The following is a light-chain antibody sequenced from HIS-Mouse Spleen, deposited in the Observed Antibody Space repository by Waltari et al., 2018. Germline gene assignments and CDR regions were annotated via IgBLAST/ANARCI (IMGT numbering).Light chain of an antibody. Sequence: SYELTQPPSVSVSPGQTARITCSGDALPKQSAYGYQQKPGQAPVLVIYKDSERPSGIPERFYGSSSGTTVTLTISGVQAEDEADYYCQSADSSGTYVVFGGGTKLTVL. CDR1: ALPKQS. V-gene: IGLV3-25*03. CDR3: QSADSSGTYVV. CDR2: KDS. J-gene: IGLJ2*01.